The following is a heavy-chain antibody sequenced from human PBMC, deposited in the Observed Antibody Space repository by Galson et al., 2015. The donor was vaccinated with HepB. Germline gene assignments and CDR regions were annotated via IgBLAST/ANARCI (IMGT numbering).Heavy chain of an antibody. CDR3: ARNYLGWLLLAFDI. CDR1: GGSISSGGYY. V-gene: IGHV4-31*03. CDR2: IYYSGST. J-gene: IGHJ3*02. Sequence: TLSLTCTVSGGSISSGGYYWSWIRQHPGKGLEWIGYIYYSGSTYYNPSLKSRVTISVDTSKNQFSLKLSSVTAADTAVYYCARNYLGWLLLAFDIWGQGTMVTVSS. D-gene: IGHD3-3*01.